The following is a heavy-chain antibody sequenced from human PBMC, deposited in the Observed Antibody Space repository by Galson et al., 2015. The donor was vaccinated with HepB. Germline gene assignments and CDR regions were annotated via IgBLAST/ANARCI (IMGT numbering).Heavy chain of an antibody. CDR1: GYTFTSYG. D-gene: IGHD3-3*01. CDR2: ISAYNGNT. Sequence: SVKVSCKASGYTFTSYGISWVRQAPGQGLEWMGWISAYNGNTNYAQKLLGRVTMTTDTSTSTAYMELRSLRSDDTAVYYCARDHTPKKRITIFGVVPLPRYWGQGTLVTVSS. CDR3: ARDHTPKKRITIFGVVPLPRY. J-gene: IGHJ4*02. V-gene: IGHV1-18*04.